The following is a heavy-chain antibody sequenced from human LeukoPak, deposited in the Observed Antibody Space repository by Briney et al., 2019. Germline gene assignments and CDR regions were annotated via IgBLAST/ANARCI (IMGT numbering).Heavy chain of an antibody. Sequence: GGSLRLSCAASGFTFSDYYMSWIHQAPGKGLEWVSYISSTGSYTNYADSVKGRFTISRDNAKSSLYLQMNSLRAEDTAVYYCARGAYDCSSTSCYACNWGQGTLVTVSS. CDR1: GFTFSDYY. V-gene: IGHV3-11*05. J-gene: IGHJ4*02. D-gene: IGHD2-2*01. CDR2: ISSTGSYT. CDR3: ARGAYDCSSTSCYACN.